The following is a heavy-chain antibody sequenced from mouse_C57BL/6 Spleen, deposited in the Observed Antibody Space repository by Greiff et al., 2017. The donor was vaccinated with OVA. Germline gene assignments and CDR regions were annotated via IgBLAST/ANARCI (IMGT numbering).Heavy chain of an antibody. CDR2: ISDGGSYT. D-gene: IGHD1-1*01. J-gene: IGHJ2*01. V-gene: IGHV5-4*01. CDR1: GFTFSSYA. CDR3: ARDVGYGSSFYYFDY. Sequence: EVKLMESGGGLVKPGGSLKLSCAASGFTFSSYAMSWVRPTPEKRLEWVATISDGGSYTYYPDNVKGRFTISRDNAKNNLYLQMSHLKSEDTAMYYCARDVGYGSSFYYFDYWGQGTTLTVSS.